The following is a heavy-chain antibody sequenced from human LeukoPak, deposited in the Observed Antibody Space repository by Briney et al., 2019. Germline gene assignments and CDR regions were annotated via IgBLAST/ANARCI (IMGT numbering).Heavy chain of an antibody. CDR1: GGSISHYY. Sequence: SETLSLTCTVSGGSISHYYWSWIRQPPGKGLEWIAYINYSGNTDYNPSLKSRVTISVDTSKNQFSLKLSSVTAADTAVYYCARIGHEDYYFDYWGQGTLVTVSS. CDR2: INYSGNT. CDR3: ARIGHEDYYFDY. J-gene: IGHJ4*02. V-gene: IGHV4-59*01.